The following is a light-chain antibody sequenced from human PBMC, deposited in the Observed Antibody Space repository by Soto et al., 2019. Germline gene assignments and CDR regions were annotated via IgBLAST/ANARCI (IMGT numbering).Light chain of an antibody. CDR1: QDISNY. CDR2: DAS. CDR3: QQYENPLLT. V-gene: IGKV1-33*01. Sequence: DIQMTQSPSSLSASVGDRVTITCQASQDISNYLIWYQQKPGKAPKLLIYDASNLETGVTSRFSGSVSGTDFTFTISGLQPEDTATYYCQQYENPLLTCGGGTKVEIK. J-gene: IGKJ4*01.